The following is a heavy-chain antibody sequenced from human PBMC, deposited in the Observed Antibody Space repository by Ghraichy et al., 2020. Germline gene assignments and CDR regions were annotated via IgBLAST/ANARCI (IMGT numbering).Heavy chain of an antibody. J-gene: IGHJ4*02. D-gene: IGHD6-13*01. V-gene: IGHV1-18*01. Sequence: ASVKVSCKASGYTFTNYGITWVRQAPGQGLEWMGWTSPVNGNTNYEQKLQGRVTMTTDTSTGTAYMELKSLRSDDTAVYYCARGSALTYWGQGTLVTVSS. CDR3: ARGSALTY. CDR2: TSPVNGNT. CDR1: GYTFTNYG.